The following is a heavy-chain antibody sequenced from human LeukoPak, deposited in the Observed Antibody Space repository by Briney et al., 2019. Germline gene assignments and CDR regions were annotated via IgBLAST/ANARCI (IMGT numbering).Heavy chain of an antibody. CDR1: GFTFSDYY. D-gene: IGHD3-3*01. Sequence: GGSLRLSCSASGFTFSDYYMSWIRQAPGKGLEWVSYISSSGSTIYYADSVRGRFTISRDNAKNSLYQQMNSLRAEDTAVYYCARERPEYYDFWSGYSDYWGQGTLVTVSS. CDR2: ISSSGSTI. CDR3: ARERPEYYDFWSGYSDY. J-gene: IGHJ4*02. V-gene: IGHV3-11*04.